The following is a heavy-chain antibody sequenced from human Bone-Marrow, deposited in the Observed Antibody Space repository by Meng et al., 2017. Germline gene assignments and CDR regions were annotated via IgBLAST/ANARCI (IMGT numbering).Heavy chain of an antibody. D-gene: IGHD6-13*01. CDR2: INPSGGST. J-gene: IGHJ4*02. CDR3: AREVAAAGTSYFDY. V-gene: IGHV1-46*01. Sequence: QVTLVLSGTEVKKPGASVNVSCKESGYTFTSYDMHWVRQAPGQGLEWMGIINPSGGSTSYAQKFQGRVTMTRDTSTSTVYMELSSLRSEDTAVYYCAREVAAAGTSYFDYWGQGTLVTVSS. CDR1: GYTFTSYD.